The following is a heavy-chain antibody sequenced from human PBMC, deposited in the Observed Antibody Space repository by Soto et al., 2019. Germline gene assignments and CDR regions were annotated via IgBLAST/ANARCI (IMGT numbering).Heavy chain of an antibody. V-gene: IGHV1-3*01. CDR3: ARSRAVAGIDY. Sequence: VASVKVSCKASGYSFNLYEIDWVRQAPGQRLEWMGWINAGNGNTKYSEKLQGRVTITRDTSASTAYMELISLRFEDTAVYYCARSRAVAGIDYWGQGTLVTVSS. CDR1: GYSFNLYE. D-gene: IGHD6-19*01. CDR2: INAGNGNT. J-gene: IGHJ4*02.